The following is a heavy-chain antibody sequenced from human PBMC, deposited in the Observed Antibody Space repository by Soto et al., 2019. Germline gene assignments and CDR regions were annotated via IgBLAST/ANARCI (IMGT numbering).Heavy chain of an antibody. D-gene: IGHD5-12*01. V-gene: IGHV3-7*01. CDR1: GFTFSSYW. CDR3: ARDLYSGYDYGLDY. CDR2: IKQDGSEK. J-gene: IGHJ4*02. Sequence: PGGSLRLSCAASGFTFSSYWMSWVRQAPGKGLEWVANIKQDGSEKYYVDSVKGRFTISRDNAKNSLYLQMNSLRAEDTAVYYCARDLYSGYDYGLDYWGQGTLVTVSS.